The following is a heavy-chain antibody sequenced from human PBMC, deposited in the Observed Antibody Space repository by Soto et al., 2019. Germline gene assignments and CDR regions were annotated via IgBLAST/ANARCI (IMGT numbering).Heavy chain of an antibody. V-gene: IGHV1-18*04. D-gene: IGHD1-26*01. J-gene: IGHJ4*02. CDR2: ISAYNGDT. Sequence: GASVKVSCKTSASTFTSYDMHWFRQAPGQGLEWMGWISAYNGDTNYAQKLQGRVTMTTATSTSTAYMELRRLRSDDTAVYYCAKDHGTYASVGGDYWGQGTLVTVSS. CDR3: AKDHGTYASVGGDY. CDR1: ASTFTSYD.